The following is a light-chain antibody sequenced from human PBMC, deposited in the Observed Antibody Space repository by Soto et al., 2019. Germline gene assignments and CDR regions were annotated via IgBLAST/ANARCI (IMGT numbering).Light chain of an antibody. CDR1: QSVNSN. V-gene: IGKV3-15*01. Sequence: EIVMTQSPPTLSVTPGERATLSCKASQSVNSNLAWYQQKPGQAPRLLIYGASTRATGIPARFSGSGSGTEFTLTISSLQSEDFAVYNCQQYNNWPRAFGQGTKVDIK. CDR2: GAS. J-gene: IGKJ1*01. CDR3: QQYNNWPRA.